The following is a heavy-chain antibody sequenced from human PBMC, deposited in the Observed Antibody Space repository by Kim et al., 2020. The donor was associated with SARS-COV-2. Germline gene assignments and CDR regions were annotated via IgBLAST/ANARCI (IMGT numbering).Heavy chain of an antibody. V-gene: IGHV3-23*01. Sequence: GGSLRLSCAASGFTFSSYAMSWVRQAPGKGLEWVSSISASGGSSYYADSVKGRFTISRDNSKNTLYLQMNSLRAEDSAVYYCAKVNTQLLWLDPWGQGTLVTVSS. CDR2: ISASGGSS. D-gene: IGHD3-10*01. J-gene: IGHJ5*02. CDR1: GFTFSSYA. CDR3: AKVNTQLLWLDP.